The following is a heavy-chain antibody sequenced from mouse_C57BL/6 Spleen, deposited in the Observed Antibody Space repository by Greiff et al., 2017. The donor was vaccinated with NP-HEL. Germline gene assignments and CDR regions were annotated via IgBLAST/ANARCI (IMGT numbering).Heavy chain of an antibody. J-gene: IGHJ4*01. CDR3: AIGLRSYALDY. V-gene: IGHV5-17*01. CDR1: GFTFSDYG. Sequence: EVQRVESGGGLVKPGGSLKLSCAASGFTFSDYGMHWVRQAPEKGLEWVAYISSGSSTTYYADTVKGRFTISRDNAKNTLFLQMTSLRSEDTAMYYCAIGLRSYALDYWGQGTSVTVSS. D-gene: IGHD1-1*01. CDR2: ISSGSSTT.